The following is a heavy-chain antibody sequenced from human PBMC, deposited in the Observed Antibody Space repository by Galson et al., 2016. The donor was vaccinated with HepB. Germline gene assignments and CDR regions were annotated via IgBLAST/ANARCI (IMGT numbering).Heavy chain of an antibody. J-gene: IGHJ4*02. CDR2: INAGNGNT. D-gene: IGHD3-22*01. CDR1: RYTFSNYA. V-gene: IGHV1-3*01. Sequence: SVKVSCKASRYTFSNYAIHWVRQAPGQRLEWMGWINAGNGNTKYSQKFQGRVTITRDTPASTAYMELSSLRSEDTTVYYCARGDYDSRGYTGRLDYWGQGTLVTVSS. CDR3: ARGDYDSRGYTGRLDY.